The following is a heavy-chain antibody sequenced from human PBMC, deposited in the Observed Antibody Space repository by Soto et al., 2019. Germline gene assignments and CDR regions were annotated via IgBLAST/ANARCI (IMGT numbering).Heavy chain of an antibody. V-gene: IGHV4-30-2*01. J-gene: IGHJ4*02. Sequence: SETLSLTCAVSGGSISSGGYSWSWIRQPPGKGLEWIGYIYHSGSTYYNPSLKSRVTISVDRSKNQFSLKLSSVTAADTAVYYCARGPPFHWGQVNLVTVSS. CDR1: GGSISSGGYS. D-gene: IGHD3-16*01. CDR2: IYHSGST. CDR3: ARGPPFH.